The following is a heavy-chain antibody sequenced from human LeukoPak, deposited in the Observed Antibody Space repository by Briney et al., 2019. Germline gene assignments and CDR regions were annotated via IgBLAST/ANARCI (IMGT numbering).Heavy chain of an antibody. V-gene: IGHV1-3*01. CDR2: INAGNGNT. J-gene: IGHJ4*02. Sequence: GASVKVSCKASGYTFTSYAMHWVRQAPGQRLEWMGWINAGNGNTKYSQKFQGRVTITRDTSASTAYMELSSLRSEDTAVYYCGRYCSGGSCYSPALFDYWGQGTLVTVSS. D-gene: IGHD2-15*01. CDR1: GYTFTSYA. CDR3: GRYCSGGSCYSPALFDY.